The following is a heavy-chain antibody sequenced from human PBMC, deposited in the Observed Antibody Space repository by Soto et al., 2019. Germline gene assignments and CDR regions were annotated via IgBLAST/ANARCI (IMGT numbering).Heavy chain of an antibody. CDR2: ISYDGSNK. CDR1: GFTFSSYA. Sequence: GGSLRLSCAASGFTFSSYAMHWVRQAPGKGLEWVAVISYDGSNKYYADSVKGRFTISRDNSKNTLYLQMNSLRAEDTAVYYCAREGRVDYYDRDAFDIWGQGTMVTVSS. D-gene: IGHD3-22*01. V-gene: IGHV3-30-3*01. CDR3: AREGRVDYYDRDAFDI. J-gene: IGHJ3*02.